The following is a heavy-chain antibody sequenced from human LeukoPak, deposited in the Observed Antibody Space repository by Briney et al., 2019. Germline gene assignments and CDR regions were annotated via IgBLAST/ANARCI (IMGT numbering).Heavy chain of an antibody. V-gene: IGHV3-48*01. CDR1: GFTFSSYS. CDR2: ISSSSSTI. Sequence: GGSLRLSCAASGFTFSSYSMNWVRQAPGKGLEWVSYISSSSSTIYYADSVKGRFTISRDNAKNSLYLQMNSLRAEDTALYYCAKDMGYYDSSGYFDPWGQGTLVTVSS. D-gene: IGHD3-22*01. J-gene: IGHJ5*02. CDR3: AKDMGYYDSSGYFDP.